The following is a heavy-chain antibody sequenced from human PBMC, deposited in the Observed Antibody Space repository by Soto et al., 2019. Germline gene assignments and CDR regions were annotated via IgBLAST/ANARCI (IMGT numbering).Heavy chain of an antibody. CDR2: ISAYNGNT. CDR1: GYTFTSYG. J-gene: IGHJ5*02. Sequence: SSVKVSCKASGYTFTSYGISWVRQAPGQGLEWMGWISAYNGNTNYAQKLQGRVTMTTDTSTSTAYMELRSLRSDDTAVYYCARDVAARLDNWFDPWGQGTLVTV. D-gene: IGHD6-6*01. CDR3: ARDVAARLDNWFDP. V-gene: IGHV1-18*01.